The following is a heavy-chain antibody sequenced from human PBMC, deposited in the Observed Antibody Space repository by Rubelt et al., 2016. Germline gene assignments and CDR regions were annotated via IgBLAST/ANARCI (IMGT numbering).Heavy chain of an antibody. CDR1: GGSFSGYY. V-gene: IGHV4-34*01. D-gene: IGHD1-26*01. Sequence: QVQLQQWGAGLLKPSETLSLTCAVYGGSFSGYYWSWIRQPPGKGLEWMGEINHSGKTNYNPSLKSRVPVSVDTYKNQVTLKVYSVTGADTAGDYCARTYRYYSDYWGQGTLVTVSS. J-gene: IGHJ4*02. CDR2: INHSGKT. CDR3: ARTYRYYSDY.